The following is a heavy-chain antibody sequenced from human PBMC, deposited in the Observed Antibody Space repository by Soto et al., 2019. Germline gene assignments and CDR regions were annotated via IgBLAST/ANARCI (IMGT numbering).Heavy chain of an antibody. CDR2: ISFDGSTE. V-gene: IGHV3-30-3*01. CDR1: GFTFISYA. CDR3: ASSRHGTESYTHFYDGLDV. Sequence: QVQLVESGGGVVQPGRSLRLSCAASGFTFISYAMHWVRQAPGKGLEWVAGISFDGSTEYYADSVKGRFTISRDNSKKTVYLKMKSLRSEDMTVYYTASSRHGTESYTHFYDGLDVWGQGTTVTVSS. D-gene: IGHD3-10*01. J-gene: IGHJ6*02.